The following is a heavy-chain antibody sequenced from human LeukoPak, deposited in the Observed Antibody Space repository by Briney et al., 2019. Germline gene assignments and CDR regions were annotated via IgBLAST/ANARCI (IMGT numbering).Heavy chain of an antibody. V-gene: IGHV1-3*01. Sequence: ASVKVSCKASGYTFTSYAMHWVRQAPGQRLEWMGWINAGNGNTKYSQKFQGRVTITADESTSTAYMELSSLRSEDTAVYYCAKGGHYGSGTFDYWGQGTLVTVSS. D-gene: IGHD3-10*01. CDR1: GYTFTSYA. J-gene: IGHJ4*02. CDR2: INAGNGNT. CDR3: AKGGHYGSGTFDY.